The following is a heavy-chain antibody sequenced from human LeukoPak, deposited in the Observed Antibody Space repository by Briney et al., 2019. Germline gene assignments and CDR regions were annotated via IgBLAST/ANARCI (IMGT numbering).Heavy chain of an antibody. D-gene: IGHD2-15*01. J-gene: IGHJ4*02. CDR2: IYHSGST. CDR3: ARFDIVEEGGPDY. V-gene: IGHV4-30-4*08. Sequence: SQTLSLTCNVSGGALSRGDYYWRWLRQPPGTGLEWLGYIYHSGSTYYNPSLKSRITISVDTSKNQFSLKVTSVAAADTATYYCARFDIVEEGGPDYWGQGTLVTVSS. CDR1: GGALSRGDYY.